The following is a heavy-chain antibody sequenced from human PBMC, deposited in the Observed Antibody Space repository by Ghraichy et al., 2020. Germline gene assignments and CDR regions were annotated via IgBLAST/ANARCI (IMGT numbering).Heavy chain of an antibody. CDR2: ISGTGGST. CDR3: ATRPYYDILTGYGGLDF. CDR1: GFTFSSYA. Sequence: GGSLRLSCAASGFTFSSYAMRWVRQAPGKGLEWVSAISGTGGSTYYADSVKGRFTISRDNSKNTLYLQMNSLRAEDTVVYYCATRPYYDILTGYGGLDFWGQGTLVTVSS. D-gene: IGHD3-9*01. V-gene: IGHV3-23*01. J-gene: IGHJ4*02.